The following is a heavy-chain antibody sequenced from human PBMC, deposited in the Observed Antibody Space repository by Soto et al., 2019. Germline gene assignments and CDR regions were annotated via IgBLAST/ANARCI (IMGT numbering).Heavy chain of an antibody. CDR3: AKRSSSSWRTFDY. V-gene: IGHV3-23*01. Sequence: EVQLLESGGGLVQPGGSLRLSCAASGFTFSSCVMSWVRQSLGKGLEWVSAISASGDNTYYADSVKGRFTISRDNSKNTLHLQMNSLRAEDTAIYYCAKRSSSSWRTFDYWGRGALVTVSS. D-gene: IGHD6-6*01. CDR1: GFTFSSCV. CDR2: ISASGDNT. J-gene: IGHJ4*02.